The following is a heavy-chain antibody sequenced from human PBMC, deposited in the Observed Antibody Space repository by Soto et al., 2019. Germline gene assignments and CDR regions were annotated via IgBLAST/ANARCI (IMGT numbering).Heavy chain of an antibody. Sequence: ASGPTLVNPTQTLTLTCTFSGFSLSTSGMCVSWIRQPPGKALEWLALIDWDDDKYYSTSLKTRLTISKDTSKNQVVLTMTNMDPVDTATYYCARISRQRMIVGRGYYYYGMDVWGQGTTVTVSS. CDR1: GFSLSTSGMC. CDR2: IDWDDDK. J-gene: IGHJ6*02. CDR3: ARISRQRMIVGRGYYYYGMDV. V-gene: IGHV2-70*01. D-gene: IGHD3-22*01.